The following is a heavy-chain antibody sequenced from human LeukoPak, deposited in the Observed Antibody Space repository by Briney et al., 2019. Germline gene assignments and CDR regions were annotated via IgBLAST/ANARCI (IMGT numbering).Heavy chain of an antibody. CDR1: GYSISSGYY. J-gene: IGHJ4*02. Sequence: SETLSLTCTVSGYSISSGYYWGWIRQPPGKGLEWIGSIYHSGSTYYNPSLKSRVTISVDTSKNQFSLKLSSVTAADTAVYYCARGPDNNWNYAGDDYWGQGTLVTVSS. V-gene: IGHV4-38-2*02. CDR2: IYHSGST. D-gene: IGHD1-7*01. CDR3: ARGPDNNWNYAGDDY.